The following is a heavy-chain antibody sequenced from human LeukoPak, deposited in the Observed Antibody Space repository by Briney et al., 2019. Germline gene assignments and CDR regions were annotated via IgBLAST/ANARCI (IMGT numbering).Heavy chain of an antibody. CDR2: ISYDGSNK. D-gene: IGHD6-13*01. CDR1: GFTFSSYA. CDR3: VRDSLSSSWYGMDY. Sequence: PGGSLRLPCAASGFTFSSYAMHWVRQAPGKGLEWVAVISYDGSNKYYADSVKGRFTISRDNSKNTLYLQMNSLRAEDTAVYYCVRDSLSSSWYGMDYWGQGTLVTVSS. V-gene: IGHV3-30*04. J-gene: IGHJ4*02.